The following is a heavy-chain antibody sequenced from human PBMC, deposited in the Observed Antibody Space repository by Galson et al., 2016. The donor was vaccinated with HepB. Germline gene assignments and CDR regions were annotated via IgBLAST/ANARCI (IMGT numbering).Heavy chain of an antibody. CDR3: TRGWIRENSSGNGGGNGGDH. CDR2: LYASGKT. J-gene: IGHJ4*02. Sequence: SLRLSCAASGFIVSSNYMNWVRQAPGNGLEWVSVLYASGKTYYADSVKGRFTISRDNSKNKLFLQMNSLRAEDTAAYYCTRGWIRENSSGNGGGNGGDHWGEGTLVTVSS. CDR1: GFIVSSNY. D-gene: IGHD5-12*01. V-gene: IGHV3-53*01.